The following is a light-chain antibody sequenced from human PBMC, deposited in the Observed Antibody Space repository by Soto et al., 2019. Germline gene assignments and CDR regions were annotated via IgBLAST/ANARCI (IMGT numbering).Light chain of an antibody. V-gene: IGLV2-14*01. Sequence: QSALTQPASVSGSPGQSITISCTVTSSDVGGYNSVSWYQQHPGKAPKLMIYEVSNRPSGVSNRFSGSKSGNTASLTISGLQAEDEADYYCSSYTSSSIDYVFGTGTKLTVL. CDR1: SSDVGGYNS. CDR3: SSYTSSSIDYV. J-gene: IGLJ1*01. CDR2: EVS.